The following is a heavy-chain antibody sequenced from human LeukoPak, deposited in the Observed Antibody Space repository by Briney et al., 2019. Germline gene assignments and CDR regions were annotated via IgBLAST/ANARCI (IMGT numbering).Heavy chain of an antibody. CDR3: ARPTLRTLGA. Sequence: ASVKVSCKASGYTFTGYYMHWVRQAPGQGLEWMGWINPNSGDTNYAQRFQGRVTMTRDTSISTAYMELSRLTSDDTAVYYCARPTLRTLGAWGQGTLVTVSS. D-gene: IGHD3-10*01. J-gene: IGHJ5*02. CDR2: INPNSGDT. V-gene: IGHV1-2*02. CDR1: GYTFTGYY.